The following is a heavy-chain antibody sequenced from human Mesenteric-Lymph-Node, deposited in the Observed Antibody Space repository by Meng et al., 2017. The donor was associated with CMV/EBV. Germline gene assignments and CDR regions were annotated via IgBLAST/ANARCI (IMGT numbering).Heavy chain of an antibody. CDR1: GGTFSSYT. D-gene: IGHD6-13*01. V-gene: IGHV1-69*02. CDR2: IIPILGIA. J-gene: IGHJ5*02. CDR3: AGGIAAAGSRWFDP. Sequence: QVQLVQSGAEVKKPGSSVKVSCKASGGTFSSYTRSWVRQAPGQGLEGMGRIIPILGIANYAQKFQGRVTITADKSTSTAYMDLSSLRSEDTAVYYCAGGIAAAGSRWFDPWGQGTLVTVSS.